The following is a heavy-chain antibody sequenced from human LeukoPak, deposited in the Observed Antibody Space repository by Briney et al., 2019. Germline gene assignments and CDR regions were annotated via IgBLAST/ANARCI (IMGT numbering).Heavy chain of an antibody. D-gene: IGHD3-22*01. CDR1: GGSISSGDYY. Sequence: SQTLSRTCTVSGGSISSGDYYWSWIRQPPGKGLEWIGYIYYSGSTYYNPSLKSRVTISVDTSKNQFSLKLSSVTAADTAVYYCATDYYDSSGYFDYWGQGTLVTVSS. J-gene: IGHJ4*02. CDR3: ATDYYDSSGYFDY. V-gene: IGHV4-30-4*08. CDR2: IYYSGST.